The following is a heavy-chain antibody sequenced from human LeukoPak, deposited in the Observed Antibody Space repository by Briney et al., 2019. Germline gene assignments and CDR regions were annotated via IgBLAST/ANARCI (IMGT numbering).Heavy chain of an antibody. Sequence: GGSLRLSCAASGFTFSSYSMNWVRQAPGKGLEWVSSISSSSSYIYYADSVKGRFTISRDNAKNSLYLQMNSLRAEDTAVYYCARENYYVSSGPPGTDYWGQGTLVTVSS. V-gene: IGHV3-21*01. CDR1: GFTFSSYS. CDR2: ISSSSSYI. D-gene: IGHD3-22*01. CDR3: ARENYYVSSGPPGTDY. J-gene: IGHJ4*02.